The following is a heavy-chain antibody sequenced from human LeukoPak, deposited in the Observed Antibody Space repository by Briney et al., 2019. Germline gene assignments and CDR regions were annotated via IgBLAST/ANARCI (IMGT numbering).Heavy chain of an antibody. Sequence: GASVKASCKTSGYTFSGYYIHWVRQAPGQGLEWMGRINPKSGDTNYAQRFLGRVTMTRDTSISTAYIDLSRLKSDDTAVYYCARQVYDTSDYHYFDYWGQGALVAVSS. CDR1: GYTFSGYY. D-gene: IGHD3-22*01. V-gene: IGHV1-2*06. CDR2: INPKSGDT. CDR3: ARQVYDTSDYHYFDY. J-gene: IGHJ4*02.